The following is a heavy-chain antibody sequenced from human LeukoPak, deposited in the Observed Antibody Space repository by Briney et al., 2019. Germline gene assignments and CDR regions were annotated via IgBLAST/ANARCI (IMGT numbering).Heavy chain of an antibody. J-gene: IGHJ4*02. V-gene: IGHV1-18*01. CDR1: GYTFTSYG. D-gene: IGHD3-16*02. CDR2: ISAYNGNT. CDR3: ARERLRLGELSFGY. Sequence: GASVKVSCKASGYTFTSYGISWVRQAPGQGLEWMGWISAYNGNTNYAQKLQGRVTMTTDTSTSTAYMELRSLRSDDTAVYYCARERLRLGELSFGYWGQGTLVTVSS.